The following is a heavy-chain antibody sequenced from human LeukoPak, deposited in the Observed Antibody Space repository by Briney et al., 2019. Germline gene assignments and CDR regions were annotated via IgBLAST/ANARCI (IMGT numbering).Heavy chain of an antibody. V-gene: IGHV3-23*01. CDR1: GFTFSSYA. J-gene: IGHJ5*02. D-gene: IGHD4-17*01. Sequence: GSLRLSCAASGFTFSSYAMSWVRQAPGKGLEWVSAISGSGGSTYYADSVKGRFTISRDNSKNTLYLQMNSLRAEDTAVYYCAKGGDDYGDYGWFDPWGQGTLVTVSS. CDR2: ISGSGGST. CDR3: AKGGDDYGDYGWFDP.